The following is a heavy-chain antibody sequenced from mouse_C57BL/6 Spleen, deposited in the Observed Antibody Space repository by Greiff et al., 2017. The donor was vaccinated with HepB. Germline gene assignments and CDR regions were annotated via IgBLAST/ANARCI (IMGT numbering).Heavy chain of an antibody. D-gene: IGHD2-4*01. V-gene: IGHV1-76*01. CDR2: IYPGSGNT. CDR3: ARFDDYDFMDY. CDR1: GYTFTDYY. Sequence: QVQLQQSGAELVRPGASVKLSCKASGYTFTDYYINWVKQRPGQGLEWIARIYPGSGNTYYNEKFKGKATLTAEKSSSTAYMQLSSLTSEDSAVYFYARFDDYDFMDYWGQGTSVTVSS. J-gene: IGHJ4*01.